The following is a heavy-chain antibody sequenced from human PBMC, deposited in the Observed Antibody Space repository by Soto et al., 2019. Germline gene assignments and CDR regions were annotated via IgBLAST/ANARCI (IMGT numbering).Heavy chain of an antibody. Sequence: EVQLVESGGGLVKPGGSLRVACAASGFTFSNDSMNWVLQAPGKGLEWVPSISSTSKYIYYADSVKGRFTISRDNAKKSLYLQMNSLRAEDTAVYYCARGLSRSWFDYWGQGTLVTVS. CDR2: ISSTSKYI. D-gene: IGHD6-13*01. CDR3: ARGLSRSWFDY. CDR1: GFTFSNDS. J-gene: IGHJ5*01. V-gene: IGHV3-21*01.